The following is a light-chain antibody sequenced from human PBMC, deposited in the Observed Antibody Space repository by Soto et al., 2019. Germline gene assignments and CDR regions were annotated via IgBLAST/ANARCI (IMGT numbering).Light chain of an antibody. CDR2: GSS. Sequence: EIVLTQSPGTLSLSPGERATLSCRASQRVDSDYLAWYQQKPGQAPRLLIYGSSSRATDIPDRFCGSGSGTDFTLTIGGLDPEDFAMYYCQQYGASFCTFGQGIKLEIK. CDR1: QRVDSDY. J-gene: IGKJ2*02. V-gene: IGKV3-20*01. CDR3: QQYGASFCT.